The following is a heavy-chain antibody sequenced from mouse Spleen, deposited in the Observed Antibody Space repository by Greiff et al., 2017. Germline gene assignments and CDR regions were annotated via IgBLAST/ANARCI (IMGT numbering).Heavy chain of an antibody. Sequence: EVHLVESGGGLVKPGGSLKLSCAASGFTFSSYAMSWVRQTPEKRLEWVATISSGGSYTYYPDSVKGRFTISRDNAKNTLYLQMSSLRSEDTAMYYCARRWAITTGWYFDVWGAGTTVTVSS. J-gene: IGHJ1*01. CDR2: ISSGGSYT. V-gene: IGHV5-9-3*01. D-gene: IGHD2-4*01. CDR3: ARRWAITTGWYFDV. CDR1: GFTFSSYA.